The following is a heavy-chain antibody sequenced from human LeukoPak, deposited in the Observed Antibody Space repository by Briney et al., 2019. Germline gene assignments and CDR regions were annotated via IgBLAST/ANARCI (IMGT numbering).Heavy chain of an antibody. CDR1: GFTFSSYW. CDR3: TGNYYGSGSYADFDY. CDR2: IRSTANGYAT. V-gene: IGHV3-73*01. Sequence: GGSLRPSCAASGFTFSSYWMHWVRQASGKGLEWVGRIRSTANGYATAYAASVKGRFTISRDDSKNTAYLQMDSLKTEDTAVYYCTGNYYGSGSYADFDYWGQGTLVTVSS. J-gene: IGHJ4*02. D-gene: IGHD3-10*01.